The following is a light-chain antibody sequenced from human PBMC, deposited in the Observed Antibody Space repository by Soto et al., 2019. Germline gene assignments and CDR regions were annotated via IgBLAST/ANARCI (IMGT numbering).Light chain of an antibody. CDR2: AAS. J-gene: IGKJ5*01. CDR3: QQYYSYPPT. V-gene: IGKV1-8*01. CDR1: QGISSY. Sequence: ASQGISSYLAWYQQKPGTAPKLLIYAASTSQSGVPSRFSGSGSGTDFTLTISCLQSEDFATYYCQQYYSYPPTFGQGTRLEIK.